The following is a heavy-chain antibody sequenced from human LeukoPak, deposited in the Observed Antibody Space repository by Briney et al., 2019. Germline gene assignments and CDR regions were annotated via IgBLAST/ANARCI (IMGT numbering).Heavy chain of an antibody. CDR2: IRSKAYGGTT. CDR1: GFTFGDYA. J-gene: IGHJ4*02. Sequence: GRSPRLSCTASGFTFGDYAMSWVRQAPGKGLEWVGFIRSKAYGGTTEYAASVKGRFTISRDDSKSIAYLQMNSLKTEDTAVYYCTRMSTVVRRFDYWGQGTLVTVSS. CDR3: TRMSTVVRRFDY. V-gene: IGHV3-49*04. D-gene: IGHD4-23*01.